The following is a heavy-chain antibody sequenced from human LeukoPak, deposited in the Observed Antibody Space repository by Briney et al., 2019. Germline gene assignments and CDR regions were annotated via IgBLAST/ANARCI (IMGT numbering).Heavy chain of an antibody. D-gene: IGHD3-22*01. V-gene: IGHV3-7*01. CDR3: ARDLWLGERGLFFFEY. Sequence: GGSLRLSCAASGFTFNNYWMTWVRQAPGKGLEWVANIRQDGSEKYYLDSVKGRFTISRDNSKNSLYLQMDSLRAEDTAVYYCARDLWLGERGLFFFEYWGQGALVTVAS. CDR1: GFTFNNYW. J-gene: IGHJ4*02. CDR2: IRQDGSEK.